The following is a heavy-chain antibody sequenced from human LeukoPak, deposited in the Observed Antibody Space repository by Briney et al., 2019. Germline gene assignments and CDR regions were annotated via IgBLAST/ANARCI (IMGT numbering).Heavy chain of an antibody. J-gene: IGHJ4*02. CDR1: GGSISSYY. CDR3: ARERWLGYFDY. V-gene: IGHV4-59*01. D-gene: IGHD5-24*01. Sequence: SETLSLTCTVSGGSISSYYWSWIRQPPGKGLEWIGYIYYSGSTNYNPSLKSRVTISVDTSKNQFSLKLSSVTAADTAVYYCARERWLGYFDYWGQGTLVTVSS. CDR2: IYYSGST.